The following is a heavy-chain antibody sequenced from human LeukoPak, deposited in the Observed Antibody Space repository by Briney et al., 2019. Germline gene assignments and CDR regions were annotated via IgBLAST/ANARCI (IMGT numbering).Heavy chain of an antibody. V-gene: IGHV3-21*01. CDR1: GFTFSSYS. CDR2: ISSSSSYI. Sequence: GGSLRLSCAASGFTFSSYSMNWVRQAPGKGLEWVSSISSSSSYIYYADSVKGRFTISRDNAKNPLYLQMNSLRAEDTAVYYCASHCTIGSCYARDAFDIWGQGTMVTVSS. D-gene: IGHD2-15*01. CDR3: ASHCTIGSCYARDAFDI. J-gene: IGHJ3*02.